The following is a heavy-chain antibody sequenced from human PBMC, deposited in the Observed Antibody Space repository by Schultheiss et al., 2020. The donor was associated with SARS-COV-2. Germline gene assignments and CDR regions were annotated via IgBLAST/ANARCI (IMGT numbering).Heavy chain of an antibody. D-gene: IGHD2-21*02. Sequence: ASVKVSCKASGGTFSSYAMNWVRQAPGQGLEWMGWINPNSGGTNYAQKFQGWVTMTRDTSISTAYMELSSLRSEDTAVYYCARGWVETAISNWYLDLWGRGTLVTVSS. CDR2: INPNSGGT. V-gene: IGHV1-2*04. J-gene: IGHJ2*01. CDR3: ARGWVETAISNWYLDL. CDR1: GGTFSSYA.